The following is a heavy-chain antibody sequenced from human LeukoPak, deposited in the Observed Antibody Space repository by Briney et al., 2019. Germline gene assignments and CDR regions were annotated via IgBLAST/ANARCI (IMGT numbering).Heavy chain of an antibody. Sequence: KPSETLSLTCTVSGGSISSYYWGWIRQPPGNGLEWIGSIYYSGSTYYNPSLKRRVTIAVDTSKNQFSLKLSSVTAADTAVYYCARQPPGIAAAGNDFDYWGQGTLVTVSS. CDR3: ARQPPGIAAAGNDFDY. D-gene: IGHD6-13*01. CDR2: IYYSGST. J-gene: IGHJ4*02. V-gene: IGHV4-39*01. CDR1: GGSISSYY.